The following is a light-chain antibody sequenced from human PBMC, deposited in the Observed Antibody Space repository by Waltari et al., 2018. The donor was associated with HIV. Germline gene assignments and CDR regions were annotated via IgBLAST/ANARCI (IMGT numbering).Light chain of an antibody. CDR3: GTWDDGLSAWV. Sequence: QSVLTQSPSVSAAPGQKVTISCSGYSSNIGTNFVSWYQQIPGTAPKLLMYGNDRRPSGIPDRFSGSKSGTSATLGITGLQSGDEANYFCGTWDDGLSAWVFGGGTGLTVL. V-gene: IGLV1-51*01. CDR1: SSNIGTNF. J-gene: IGLJ3*02. CDR2: GND.